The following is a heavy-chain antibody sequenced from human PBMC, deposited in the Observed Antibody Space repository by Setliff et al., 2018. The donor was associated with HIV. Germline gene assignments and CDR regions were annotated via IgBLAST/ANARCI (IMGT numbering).Heavy chain of an antibody. Sequence: SETLSLTCTVSGGSISSGGYYWSWIRHHPGKGLEWIGYIHYSGNTYYNTSLNSRLTITVATSKNQFSLNLSSLTAADTAVYYCAREKGRYFDWSHRRYSFDIWGQGTMVTVSS. D-gene: IGHD3-9*01. V-gene: IGHV4-31*03. CDR3: AREKGRYFDWSHRRYSFDI. J-gene: IGHJ3*02. CDR1: GGSISSGGYY. CDR2: IHYSGNT.